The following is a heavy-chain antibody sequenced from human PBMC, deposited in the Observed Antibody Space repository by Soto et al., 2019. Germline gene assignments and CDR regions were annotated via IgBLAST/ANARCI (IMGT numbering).Heavy chain of an antibody. V-gene: IGHV3-33*01. CDR1: GFTFSSYG. J-gene: IGHJ4*02. D-gene: IGHD3-22*01. CDR2: IWYDGSNK. Sequence: GGSLRLSCAASGFTFSSYGMHWVRQAPGKGLEWVAVIWYDGSNKYYADSVKGRFTISRDNSKNTLYLQMNSLRAEDTAVYYCARDWYYYDSSGLLDYWGQGTLVTVSS. CDR3: ARDWYYYDSSGLLDY.